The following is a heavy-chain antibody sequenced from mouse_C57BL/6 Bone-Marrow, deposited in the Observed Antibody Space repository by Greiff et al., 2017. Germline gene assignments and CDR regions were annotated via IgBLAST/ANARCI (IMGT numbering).Heavy chain of an antibody. CDR2: IRSKSNNYAT. CDR1: RFSFNTYA. V-gene: IGHV10-1*01. CDR3: VRADYYAMDY. J-gene: IGHJ4*01. Sequence: EVKLMESGGGLVQPKGSLKLSCAASRFSFNTYAMNWVRQAPGKGLEWVARIRSKSNNYATYYADSVKDRFTISRDDSESMLYLQMNNLKTEDTAMYYCVRADYYAMDYWGQGTSVTVSS.